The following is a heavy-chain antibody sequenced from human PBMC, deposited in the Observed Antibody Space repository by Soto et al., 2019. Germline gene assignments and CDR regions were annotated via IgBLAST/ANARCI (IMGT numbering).Heavy chain of an antibody. Sequence: ASVKVSCKAAGYTFTSYGLSWVRQAPGQGLEWMGRISAYNYNTNYAQKLQGRVTMTTDTSTSTAYMELRSLRSDDTAVYYCARVVGDLGHWFDPWGQGTLVTVSS. CDR3: ARVVGDLGHWFDP. CDR2: ISAYNYNT. V-gene: IGHV1-18*01. D-gene: IGHD1-26*01. J-gene: IGHJ5*02. CDR1: GYTFTSYG.